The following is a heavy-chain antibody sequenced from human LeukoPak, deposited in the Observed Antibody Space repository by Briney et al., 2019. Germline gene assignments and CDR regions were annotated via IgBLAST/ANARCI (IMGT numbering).Heavy chain of an antibody. Sequence: PGGSLRLSCAASGFTFSIYGMNWVRQAPGKGLEWISYISSGSTTIYYADSVKGRFTISRDNAKNSLYLQMNSLTAEDAAVYYCARNPYNSGSYHFGLWGQGTLVTVSS. J-gene: IGHJ4*02. CDR1: GFTFSIYG. CDR2: ISSGSTTI. V-gene: IGHV3-48*01. CDR3: ARNPYNSGSYHFGL. D-gene: IGHD3-10*01.